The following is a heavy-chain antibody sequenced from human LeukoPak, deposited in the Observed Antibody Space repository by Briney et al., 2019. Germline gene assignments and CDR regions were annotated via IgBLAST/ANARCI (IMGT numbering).Heavy chain of an antibody. V-gene: IGHV3-30-3*01. J-gene: IGHJ4*02. Sequence: GGSLRLSCAASGFTFSSNAINRVRQAPGKGLEWVAEISYDGGNTYYADSVKGRFTISRDNAKNSLYLQMNSLRAEDTALYYCASVGAYNWNNICYYWGQGTLVTVSS. CDR3: ASVGAYNWNNICYY. D-gene: IGHD1-1*01. CDR2: ISYDGGNT. CDR1: GFTFSSNA.